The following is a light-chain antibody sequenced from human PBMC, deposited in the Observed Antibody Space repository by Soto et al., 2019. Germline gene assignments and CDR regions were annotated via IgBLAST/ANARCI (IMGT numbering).Light chain of an antibody. CDR1: QSVSNTY. Sequence: ESVLTQSPGTLSLSPGERATLSCRASQSVSNTYLAWYQQTPGQAPRLLIYSASSRATGIPDRFSGSGSGTDFTLTISRLEPEDFAVYYCQQYGSSPPITFGQGTRLEIK. CDR3: QQYGSSPPIT. V-gene: IGKV3-20*01. CDR2: SAS. J-gene: IGKJ5*01.